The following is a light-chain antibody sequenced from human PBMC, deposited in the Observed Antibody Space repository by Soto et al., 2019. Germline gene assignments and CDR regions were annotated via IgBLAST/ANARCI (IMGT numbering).Light chain of an antibody. CDR1: QSVRSTY. V-gene: IGKV3-20*01. Sequence: EIVLTQSPGTLSLSPGERATLSCRASQSVRSTYLAWFQQKPGQAPRLLIYGASSRASGIPDRFSGSGSGTDFTLSISRLDPEDFAVYYCQQYGSSWTFGQGTKVGIK. J-gene: IGKJ1*01. CDR2: GAS. CDR3: QQYGSSWT.